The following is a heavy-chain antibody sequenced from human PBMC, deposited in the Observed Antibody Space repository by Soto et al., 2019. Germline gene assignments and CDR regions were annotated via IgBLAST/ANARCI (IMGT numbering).Heavy chain of an antibody. J-gene: IGHJ4*02. CDR2: ISFDGNII. CDR3: ARTFDTITYYFDY. Sequence: PEGALRLSCAASEFSFSSYAMHWIRQAPGKGLEWVAVISFDGNIIHYADSVKGRFIISRDNSKNTLYLQMHSLSGEDTAVYYCARTFDTITYYFDYWGQGTLVTVSS. V-gene: IGHV3-30-3*01. CDR1: EFSFSSYA. D-gene: IGHD3-9*01.